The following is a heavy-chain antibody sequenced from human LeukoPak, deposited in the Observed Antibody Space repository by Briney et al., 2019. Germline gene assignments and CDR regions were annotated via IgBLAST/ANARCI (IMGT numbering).Heavy chain of an antibody. V-gene: IGHV3-30*04. Sequence: PGGSLRLSCAASGFTFSSYAMHWVRQAPGKGLEWVAVISYDGSNKYYADSVKGRFTISRDNSKNTLYLQMNSLRAEDTAVYYCARTTSMVRGAPPRYWGQGTLVIVSS. D-gene: IGHD3-10*01. CDR1: GFTFSSYA. CDR3: ARTTSMVRGAPPRY. J-gene: IGHJ4*02. CDR2: ISYDGSNK.